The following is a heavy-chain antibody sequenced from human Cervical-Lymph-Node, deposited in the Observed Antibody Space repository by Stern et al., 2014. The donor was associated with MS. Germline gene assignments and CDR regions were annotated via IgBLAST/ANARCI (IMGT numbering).Heavy chain of an antibody. V-gene: IGHV3-30*18. CDR3: VKRGITEVRGVRLGDY. J-gene: IGHJ4*02. CDR1: GFTFSSYG. D-gene: IGHD3-10*01. CDR2: ISYDGSDT. Sequence: VQLVESGGGVVQPGRSLRLTCTVSGFTFSSYGMHWVRQAPGKGLEWVSVISYDGSDTYYAESVKGRFTISRDNTKNTLYLEMHRLRREDTAVYYCVKRGITEVRGVRLGDYWGPGTLVIVSS.